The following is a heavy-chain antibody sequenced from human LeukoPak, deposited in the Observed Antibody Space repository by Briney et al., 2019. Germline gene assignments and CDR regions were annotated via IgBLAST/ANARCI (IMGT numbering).Heavy chain of an antibody. CDR2: INSDGSST. Sequence: GGSLRLSCAASGLGFSDYWMHWVRQAPGKGLVWVSRINSDGSSTSYADSVKGRFTISRDNAKNTLYLQMNSLRVEDTAVYYCARGLSGYSSSLGYWGQGTLVTVSS. D-gene: IGHD6-6*01. V-gene: IGHV3-74*01. J-gene: IGHJ4*02. CDR3: ARGLSGYSSSLGY. CDR1: GLGFSDYW.